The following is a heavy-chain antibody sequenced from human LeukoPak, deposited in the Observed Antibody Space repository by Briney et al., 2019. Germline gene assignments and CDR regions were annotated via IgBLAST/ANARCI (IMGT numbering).Heavy chain of an antibody. J-gene: IGHJ5*02. D-gene: IGHD3-9*01. V-gene: IGHV4-59*01. CDR3: ARGVLRYFDWLYG. CDR2: IYYSGST. Sequence: PSETLSLTCTVSGGSISSYYWSWIRQPPGKGLEWIGYIYYSGSTNYNPSLKSRVTISVDTSKNQFSPKLSSVTAADTAVYYCARGVLRYFDWLYGWGQGTLVTVSS. CDR1: GGSISSYY.